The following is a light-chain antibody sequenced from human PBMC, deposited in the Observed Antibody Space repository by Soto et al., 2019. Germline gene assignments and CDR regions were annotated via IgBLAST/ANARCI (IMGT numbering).Light chain of an antibody. CDR1: SSDVGGYDY. J-gene: IGLJ1*01. Sequence: QSVLTQPASVSGSPGQSITISCTGTSSDVGGYDYVSWYQQHPGKAPKLMIYDVTNRPSGVSDRFSGSKSGNTASLTVSGLQAEDEADYYCSSYTGGNPSYVFGTGTKLTVL. CDR3: SSYTGGNPSYV. CDR2: DVT. V-gene: IGLV2-14*01.